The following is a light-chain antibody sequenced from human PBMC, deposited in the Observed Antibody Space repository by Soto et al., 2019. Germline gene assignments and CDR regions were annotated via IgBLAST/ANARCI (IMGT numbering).Light chain of an antibody. V-gene: IGLV1-51*01. J-gene: IGLJ1*01. CDR1: SSNIGSNY. CDR3: QSYDSSLSGPYV. CDR2: DNN. Sequence: QSVLTQPPSVSAAPGQKVTISCSGSSSNIGSNYVSWYQHLQGTAPKLLIYDNNKRPSGVPDRFSGSKSGTSASLAITGLQAEDEADYYCQSYDSSLSGPYVFGTGTKVTVL.